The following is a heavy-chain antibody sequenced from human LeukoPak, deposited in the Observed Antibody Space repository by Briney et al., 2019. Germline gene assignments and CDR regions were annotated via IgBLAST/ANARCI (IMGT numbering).Heavy chain of an antibody. CDR1: GYTFTSYD. CDR3: ARGGFSSSSEADFDY. D-gene: IGHD6-6*01. V-gene: IGHV1-8*03. Sequence: EASVKVSCKASGYTFTSYDINWVRQVTGQGLEWMGWMNPNSGNTGYAQKFQGRVTITRNTSISTAYMELSSLRSEDTAVYYCARGGFSSSSEADFDYWGQGTLVTVSS. CDR2: MNPNSGNT. J-gene: IGHJ4*02.